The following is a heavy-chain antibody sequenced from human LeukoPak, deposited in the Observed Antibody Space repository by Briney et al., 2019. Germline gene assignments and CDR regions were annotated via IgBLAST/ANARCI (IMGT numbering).Heavy chain of an antibody. CDR3: ARDQGSSWYVGDWFDP. CDR2: IRYDGSNK. V-gene: IGHV3-30*02. CDR1: GFTFSSYG. J-gene: IGHJ5*02. D-gene: IGHD6-13*01. Sequence: GGSLRLSCAASGFTFSSYGMHWVRQAPGKGLEWVAFIRYDGSNKYYADSVKGRFTISRDNSKNTLYLQMNSLRAEDTAVYYCARDQGSSWYVGDWFDPWGQGTLVTVSS.